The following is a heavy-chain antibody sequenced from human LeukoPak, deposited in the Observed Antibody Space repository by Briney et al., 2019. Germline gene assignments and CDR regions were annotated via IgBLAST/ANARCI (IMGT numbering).Heavy chain of an antibody. CDR1: GGSFSGYY. CDR3: ARHHVYSSGWYNWFDP. CDR2: INHSGST. J-gene: IGHJ5*02. Sequence: ASETLSLTCAVYGGSFSGYYWSRIRQPPGKGLEWIGEINHSGSTNYNPSLKSRVTISVDTSKNQFSLKLSSVTAADTAVYYCARHHVYSSGWYNWFDPWGQGTLVTVSS. V-gene: IGHV4-34*01. D-gene: IGHD6-19*01.